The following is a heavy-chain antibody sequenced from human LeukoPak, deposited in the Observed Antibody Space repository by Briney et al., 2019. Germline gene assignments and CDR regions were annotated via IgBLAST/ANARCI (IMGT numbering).Heavy chain of an antibody. CDR1: GYTFTGYF. CDR2: INPNSGGT. J-gene: IGHJ6*03. CDR3: ARARGQQLAYYYYYYYMDV. Sequence: ASVKVSCKASGYTFTGYFIHWVRQAPGQGLEWMGWINPNSGGTNYAQKFQGRVTMTRDTSISTAYMELSRLRSDDTAVYYCARARGQQLAYYYYYYYMDVWGKGTTVTVSS. D-gene: IGHD6-13*01. V-gene: IGHV1-2*02.